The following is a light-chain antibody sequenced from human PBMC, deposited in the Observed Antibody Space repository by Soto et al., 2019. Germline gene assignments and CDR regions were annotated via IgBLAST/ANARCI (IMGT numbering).Light chain of an antibody. Sequence: EIVLTQSPGTLSLSPGERATLSCRTSQSINNNCLAWYQQKPGQAPSLRIYSASRRLTGIPDRFRGSGFGTDFNLIIRSMETEYFEVYYCQQCGNSPMNNLGQGTKMEIK. CDR2: SAS. V-gene: IGKV3-20*01. CDR3: QQCGNSPMNN. J-gene: IGKJ2*01. CDR1: QSINNNC.